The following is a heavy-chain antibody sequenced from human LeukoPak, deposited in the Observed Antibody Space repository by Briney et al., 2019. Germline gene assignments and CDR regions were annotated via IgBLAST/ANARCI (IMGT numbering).Heavy chain of an antibody. J-gene: IGHJ5*02. D-gene: IGHD3-10*01. Sequence: GGSLRLSCAASEFTFHEYSIHWVRHAPGKGMEWVSGITWNSDTITYADSVKGRFTISRDNAKNSLYLQMNSLRAEDTALYYCAREQGMVRGSWFDPWGQGTLVTVSS. V-gene: IGHV3-9*01. CDR3: AREQGMVRGSWFDP. CDR1: EFTFHEYS. CDR2: ITWNSDTI.